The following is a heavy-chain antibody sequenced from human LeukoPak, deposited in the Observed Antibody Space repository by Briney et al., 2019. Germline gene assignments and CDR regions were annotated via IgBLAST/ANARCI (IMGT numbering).Heavy chain of an antibody. CDR1: GFTFSSYS. Sequence: PGGSLRPSCAASGFTFSSYSMDWVRQAPGKGLEWVSSISSSSSYIYYADSVKGRFTISRDNAKNSLYLQMNSLRAEDTAVYYGASGNLESRYAQLTSFDYWGQGTLVTVSS. D-gene: IGHD2-15*01. CDR3: ASGNLESRYAQLTSFDY. V-gene: IGHV3-21*01. J-gene: IGHJ4*02. CDR2: ISSSSSYI.